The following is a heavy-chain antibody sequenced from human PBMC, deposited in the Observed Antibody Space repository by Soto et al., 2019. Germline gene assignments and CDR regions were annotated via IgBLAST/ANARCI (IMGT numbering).Heavy chain of an antibody. D-gene: IGHD2-8*01. CDR1: GGTFSSYA. J-gene: IGHJ4*02. CDR2: IIPIFGTA. V-gene: IGHV1-69*13. CDR3: ARDRTRYCPNGVCGIHY. Sequence: SVKVSCKASGGTFSSYAISWVRQAPGQGLEWMGGIIPIFGTANYAQKFQGRVTITADESTSTAYMELSSLRSEDTAVYYCARDRTRYCPNGVCGIHYSGQATLVTVSS.